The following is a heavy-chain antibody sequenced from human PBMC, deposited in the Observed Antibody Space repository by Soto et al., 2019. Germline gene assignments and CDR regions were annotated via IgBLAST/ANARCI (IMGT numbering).Heavy chain of an antibody. J-gene: IGHJ4*02. V-gene: IGHV1-18*01. D-gene: IGHD5-12*01. CDR3: ARWAHIVATGGTNDY. Sequence: QVQLVQSGAEVKKPGASVKVSCKASGYTFTSYGISWVRQAPGQGLEWMGGISAYNGNTNYAQKLQGRVTMTTDTPTSTAYMELRSLRSDDTAVYYCARWAHIVATGGTNDYWGQGTLVTVSS. CDR2: ISAYNGNT. CDR1: GYTFTSYG.